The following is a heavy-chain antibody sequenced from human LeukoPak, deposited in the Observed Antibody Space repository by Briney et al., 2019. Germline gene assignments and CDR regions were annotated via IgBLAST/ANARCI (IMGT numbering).Heavy chain of an antibody. Sequence: ASETLSLTCTVSGASVSSGSYYWSWIRQPPGKGLEWIGYIYYSGSTNYNPSLKSRVTISVDTSKNQFSLKLSSVTAADTAVYYCARISWYYDFWSGSGWFDPWGQGTLVTVSS. CDR3: ARISWYYDFWSGSGWFDP. D-gene: IGHD3-3*01. V-gene: IGHV4-61*01. CDR2: IYYSGST. CDR1: GASVSSGSYY. J-gene: IGHJ5*02.